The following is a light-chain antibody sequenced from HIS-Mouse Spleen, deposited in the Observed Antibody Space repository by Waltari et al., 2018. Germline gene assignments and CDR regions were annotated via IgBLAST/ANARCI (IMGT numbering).Light chain of an antibody. V-gene: IGLV2-23*01. CDR2: EGS. Sequence: QSALTQPASVSGSPGQSITISCTGTSSDVGRYNLFLWYQQHPGKAPKPMIYEGSKRPSGVSNRFSGSKSGNTASLTISGLQAEDEADYYCCSYAGSSTWVFGGGTKLTVL. CDR1: SSDVGRYNL. CDR3: CSYAGSSTWV. J-gene: IGLJ3*02.